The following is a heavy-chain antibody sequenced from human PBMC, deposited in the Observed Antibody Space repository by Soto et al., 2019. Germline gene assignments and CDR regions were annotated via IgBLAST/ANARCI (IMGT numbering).Heavy chain of an antibody. CDR1: GGSVSSGSYY. J-gene: IGHJ6*02. V-gene: IGHV4-61*01. CDR2: IYYSGST. D-gene: IGHD4-17*01. CDR3: ARSPTVTRGQVGDYYYGMDV. Sequence: PSETLSLTCTVSGGSVSSGSYYWSWIRQPPGKGLEWIGYIYYSGSTNYNPSLKSRVTISVDTSKNQFSLKLSSVTAADTAVYYCARSPTVTRGQVGDYYYGMDVWGQGTTVTVSS.